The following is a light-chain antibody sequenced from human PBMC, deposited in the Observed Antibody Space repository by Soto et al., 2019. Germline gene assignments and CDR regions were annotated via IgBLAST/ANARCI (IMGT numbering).Light chain of an antibody. J-gene: IGKJ4*01. CDR3: QQYNSWPLT. CDR1: QSFTTS. CDR2: GAS. Sequence: EIVLAQSPGTLSLSPGERATLFCRASQSFTTSQLAWYQQKPGQAPRLLIYGASTRATGVPARFSGSGSGTEFTLSISSLQSEHFAVYYCQQYNSWPLTFGGGTKVDIK. V-gene: IGKV3-15*01.